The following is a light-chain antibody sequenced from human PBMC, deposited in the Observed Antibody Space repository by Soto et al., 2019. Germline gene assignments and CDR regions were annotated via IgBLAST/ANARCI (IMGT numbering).Light chain of an antibody. V-gene: IGLV2-14*01. CDR2: EVR. CDR3: SSYTSSENLV. CDR1: SSDVGGYNY. Sequence: QSVLTQPASVSGSPGQSITISCTGTSSDVGGYNYVSWNQQHPGKAPTLLIYEVRNRPSGVSDRFSGSKSGNTASLTIFGLQAEDEADYYCSSYTSSENLVFGGGTKVTGL. J-gene: IGLJ2*01.